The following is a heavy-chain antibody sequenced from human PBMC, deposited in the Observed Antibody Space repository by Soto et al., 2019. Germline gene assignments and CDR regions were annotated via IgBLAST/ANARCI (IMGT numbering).Heavy chain of an antibody. CDR1: GFTFSSYG. D-gene: IGHD3-10*01. CDR2: IWYVGSNK. V-gene: IGHV3-33*01. CDR3: ARESITMVRGVDY. Sequence: QVQLVESGGGVVQPGRSLRLSCAASGFTFSSYGMHWVRQAPGKGLEWVAVIWYVGSNKYYADSVKGRFTISRDNSKNTLYLQMNSLRAEDTAVHYCARESITMVRGVDYWGQGTLVTVSS. J-gene: IGHJ4*02.